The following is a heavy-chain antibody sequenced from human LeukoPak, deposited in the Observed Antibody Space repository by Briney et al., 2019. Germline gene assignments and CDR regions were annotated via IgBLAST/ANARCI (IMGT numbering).Heavy chain of an antibody. V-gene: IGHV4-59*01. CDR3: TKVGLSGLFDY. CDR2: IHSSGST. Sequence: SETLSLTCSVSGASISSYYWSWIRQPPGKGLEWLGYIHSSGSTNYNPSLKSRVTISVDTTKNQFSLKLSSVTAADTAVYYCTKVGLSGLFDYWGQGALVTVSS. J-gene: IGHJ4*02. CDR1: GASISSYY. D-gene: IGHD3-10*01.